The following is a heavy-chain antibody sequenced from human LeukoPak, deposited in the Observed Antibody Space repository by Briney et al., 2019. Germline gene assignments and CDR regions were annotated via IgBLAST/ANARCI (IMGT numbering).Heavy chain of an antibody. J-gene: IGHJ6*02. Sequence: GGSLRLSCAASGFTVSSNYMSWVRQAPGKGLEWVSVIYSGGSTYYADSVKGRFTISRDNSKNTLYLQMNSLRAEDTAVYYCASKTYGSGSYYDYFYGMDVWGQGTTVTVSS. CDR3: ASKTYGSGSYYDYFYGMDV. CDR1: GFTVSSNY. V-gene: IGHV3-53*01. D-gene: IGHD3-10*01. CDR2: IYSGGST.